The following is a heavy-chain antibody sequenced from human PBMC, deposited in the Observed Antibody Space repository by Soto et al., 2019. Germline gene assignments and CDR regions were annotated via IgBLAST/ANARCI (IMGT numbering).Heavy chain of an antibody. J-gene: IGHJ3*02. CDR1: GFTFSSYA. Sequence: GGSLRLSCAASGFTFSSYAMSWVRQAPGKGLEWVSAISGSGGSTYYADSVKGRFTIPRDNSKNTLYLQMNSLRAEDTAVYYCAKDHYYDSSGYYHEGAFDIWGQGTMVTVSS. D-gene: IGHD3-22*01. CDR2: ISGSGGST. V-gene: IGHV3-23*01. CDR3: AKDHYYDSSGYYHEGAFDI.